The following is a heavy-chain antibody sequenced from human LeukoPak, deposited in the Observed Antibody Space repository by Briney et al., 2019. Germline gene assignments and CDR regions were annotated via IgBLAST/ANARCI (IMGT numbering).Heavy chain of an antibody. Sequence: GGSLRLSCAASGFTFSSYSMNWVRQAPGKGLEWVSYISSSSSTIYYADSVKGRFTISRDNAKNSLYLQMNGLRAEDTAVYYCARTRIGYCSGGSCYRYPFDYWGQGTLVTVSS. CDR3: ARTRIGYCSGGSCYRYPFDY. CDR2: ISSSSSTI. CDR1: GFTFSSYS. V-gene: IGHV3-48*01. J-gene: IGHJ4*02. D-gene: IGHD2-15*01.